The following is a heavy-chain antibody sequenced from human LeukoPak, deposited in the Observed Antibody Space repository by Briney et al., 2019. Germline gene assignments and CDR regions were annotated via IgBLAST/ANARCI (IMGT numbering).Heavy chain of an antibody. CDR2: ISGSGGST. CDR1: GFTFSSYA. CDR3: AGDPPRSGWFDP. J-gene: IGHJ5*02. V-gene: IGHV3-23*01. D-gene: IGHD3-10*01. Sequence: GGSLRLSCAASGFTFSSYAMSWVRQAPGKGLEWVSAISGSGGSTYYADSAKGRFTISRDNSKNTLYLQMNSLRAEDTAVYYCAGDPPRSGWFDPWGQGTLVTVSS.